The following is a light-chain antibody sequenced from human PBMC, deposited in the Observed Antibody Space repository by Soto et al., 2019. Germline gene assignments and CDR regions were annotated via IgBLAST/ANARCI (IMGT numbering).Light chain of an antibody. Sequence: QSVLTQPPSASGTPGQRVTISCSGSSSNIGRNTVNWYQHLPGTAPKLLIYRNNQRPSGVPDRFSGSKSGTSASLAISGLRFEDAADYYCAAWDDSLSGHVVFGGGTKLTVL. CDR3: AAWDDSLSGHVV. J-gene: IGLJ2*01. CDR1: SSNIGRNT. V-gene: IGLV1-47*01. CDR2: RNN.